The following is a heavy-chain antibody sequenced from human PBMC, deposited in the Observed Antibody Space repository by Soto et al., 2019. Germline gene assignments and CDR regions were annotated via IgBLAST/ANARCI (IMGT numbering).Heavy chain of an antibody. Sequence: ASVKVSCKASGHTFTSYYMHWVRQAPGQGLEWMGIINPSGGSTSYAQKFQGRVTMTRDTSTSTVYMELSSLRSEDTAVYYCVRVVVGDFLGVSYYHYMDVWGKGTRVTIPS. CDR2: INPSGGST. CDR3: VRVVVGDFLGVSYYHYMDV. D-gene: IGHD3-3*01. J-gene: IGHJ6*03. V-gene: IGHV1-46*03. CDR1: GHTFTSYY.